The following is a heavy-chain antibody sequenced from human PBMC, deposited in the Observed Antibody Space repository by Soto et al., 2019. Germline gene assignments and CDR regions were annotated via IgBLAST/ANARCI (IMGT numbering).Heavy chain of an antibody. Sequence: SETLSLTCAVYGGSFSGYYWSWIRQPPGKGLEWIGEINHSGSTNYNPSLKSRVTILVDTSKNQFSLKLSSVTAADTAVYYCARGPGGYTPSYWGQGALVTVSS. J-gene: IGHJ4*02. CDR2: INHSGST. CDR3: ARGPGGYTPSY. CDR1: GGSFSGYY. D-gene: IGHD5-12*01. V-gene: IGHV4-34*01.